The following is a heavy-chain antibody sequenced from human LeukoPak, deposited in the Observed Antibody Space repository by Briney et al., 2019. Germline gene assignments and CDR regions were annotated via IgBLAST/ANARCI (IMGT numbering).Heavy chain of an antibody. CDR1: GDSVSSSSAA. CDR3: AREGSEGYLFDY. V-gene: IGHV6-1*01. D-gene: IGHD5-18*01. CDR2: TYYRSKWYN. Sequence: SQTLPLTCAISGDSVSSSSAAWSWIRQSPSRGLEWLGRTYYRSKWYNDYAVSVKSRIIINPDTSKNQFSLQLNSTTPEDTAVYYCAREGSEGYLFDYWGQGTLVTVSS. J-gene: IGHJ4*02.